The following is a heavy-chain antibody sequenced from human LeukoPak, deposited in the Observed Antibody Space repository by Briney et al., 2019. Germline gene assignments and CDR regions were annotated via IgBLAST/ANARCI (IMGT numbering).Heavy chain of an antibody. CDR1: GFTFSDYA. J-gene: IGHJ4*02. CDR2: ISGSGGST. D-gene: IGHD6-13*01. V-gene: IGHV3-23*01. CDR3: AKDSSSWYLDY. Sequence: PGGSLRLSCAASGFTFSDYAIHWVRQAPGKGLEWVSAISGSGGSTYYADSVKGRFTISRDNSKNTLYLQMNSLRAEDTAVYYCAKDSSSWYLDYWGQGTLVTVSS.